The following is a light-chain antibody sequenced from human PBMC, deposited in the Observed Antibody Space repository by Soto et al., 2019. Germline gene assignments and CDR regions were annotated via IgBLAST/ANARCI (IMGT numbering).Light chain of an antibody. CDR1: SSNIGNNG. CDR3: AACDDSLNGPV. V-gene: IGLV1-36*01. J-gene: IGLJ2*01. CDR2: YDD. Sequence: QSVLTQPPSVSEAPRQRVTISCSGSSSNIGNNGVNWYQQLPGKAPKLLIYYDDLLPSGVSDRFSGSKSGTSASLAISGLQSEDEADYYCAACDDSLNGPVFGAGTKVTVL.